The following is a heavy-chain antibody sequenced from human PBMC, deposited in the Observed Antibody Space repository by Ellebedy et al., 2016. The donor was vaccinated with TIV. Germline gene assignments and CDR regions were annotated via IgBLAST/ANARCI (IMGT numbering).Heavy chain of an antibody. Sequence: ASVKVSXXASGYTFTSYGISWVRQAPGQGLEWMGWISAYNGNTNYAQKLQGRVTMTTDTSTSTAYMELRSLRSDDTAVYYCAVTFGGVIADYDAFDIWGQGTMVTVSS. D-gene: IGHD3-16*02. J-gene: IGHJ3*02. V-gene: IGHV1-18*01. CDR3: AVTFGGVIADYDAFDI. CDR1: GYTFTSYG. CDR2: ISAYNGNT.